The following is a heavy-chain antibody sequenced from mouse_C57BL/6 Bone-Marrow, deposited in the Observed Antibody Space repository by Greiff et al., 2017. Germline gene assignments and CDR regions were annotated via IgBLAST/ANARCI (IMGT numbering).Heavy chain of an antibody. D-gene: IGHD1-1*02. CDR2: IYPRSGNT. Sequence: QVQLQQSGAELARPGASVKLSCKASGYTFTSYGISWVKQRTGQGLEWIGEIYPRSGNTYYNEKFKGKATLTADKSASTAYMELRSLTSEDSAVYLCANGRYFDVWGTGTTVTVSS. CDR1: GYTFTSYG. J-gene: IGHJ1*03. V-gene: IGHV1-81*01. CDR3: ANGRYFDV.